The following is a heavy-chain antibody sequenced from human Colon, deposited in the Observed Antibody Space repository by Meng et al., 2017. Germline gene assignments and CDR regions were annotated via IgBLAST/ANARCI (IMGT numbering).Heavy chain of an antibody. J-gene: IGHJ5*02. CDR1: GGSISSGDYY. Sequence: GTGLVQHSKTLWLTCTVSGGSISSGDYYWSWIRQPSGKGMEWIGYIYYSGSTYSNESLKSRVNISIDRSKNQFSLKLSSVTDADTAVYYCARDRKHYGERGWFNPWGQGTLVTVSS. CDR2: IYYSGST. D-gene: IGHD4-17*01. CDR3: ARDRKHYGERGWFNP. V-gene: IGHV4-30-4*01.